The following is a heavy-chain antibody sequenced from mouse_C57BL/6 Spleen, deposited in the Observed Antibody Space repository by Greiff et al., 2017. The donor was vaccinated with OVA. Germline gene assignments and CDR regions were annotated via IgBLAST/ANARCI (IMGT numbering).Heavy chain of an antibody. CDR1: GYAFSSSW. D-gene: IGHD2-3*01. Sequence: QVQLKQSGPELVKPGASVKISCKASGYAFSSSWMNWVKQRPGKGLEWIGRIYPGDGDTNYNGKFKGKATLTADKSSSTAYMQLSSLTSEDSAVYFCARFDGYNYAMDYWGQGTSVTVSS. J-gene: IGHJ4*01. CDR3: ARFDGYNYAMDY. CDR2: IYPGDGDT. V-gene: IGHV1-82*01.